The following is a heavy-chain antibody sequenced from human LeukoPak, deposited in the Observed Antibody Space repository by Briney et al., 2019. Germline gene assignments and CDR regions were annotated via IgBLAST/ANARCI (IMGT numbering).Heavy chain of an antibody. V-gene: IGHV1-8*02. J-gene: IGHJ1*01. CDR3: AGGSWITIFGVVTEYSQQ. D-gene: IGHD3-3*01. CDR2: MNANSGNT. Sequence: SSVKVSCKASGGTFSSYAISWVRQATGQGLEWMGWMNANSGNTGYAQKFQGRVTMTRNTSISTAYMELRSLRSEDTAVYYCAGGSWITIFGVVTEYSQQWGQGTLVTVSS. CDR1: GGTFSSYA.